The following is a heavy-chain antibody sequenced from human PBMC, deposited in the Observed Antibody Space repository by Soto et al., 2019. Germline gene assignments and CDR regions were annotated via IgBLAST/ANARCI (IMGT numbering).Heavy chain of an antibody. CDR1: GYTFTSYG. CDR2: ISAYNGNT. V-gene: IGHV1-18*01. CDR3: ARLRNYDFWSGYPPSYYFDY. J-gene: IGHJ4*02. Sequence: QVQLVQSGAEVKKPGASVKVSCKASGYTFTSYGISWVRQAPGQGLEWMGWISAYNGNTNYAQKLQGRVTMTTDTSRSTAYMELRSLRSDDTAVYYCARLRNYDFWSGYPPSYYFDYWGQGTLVTVSS. D-gene: IGHD3-3*01.